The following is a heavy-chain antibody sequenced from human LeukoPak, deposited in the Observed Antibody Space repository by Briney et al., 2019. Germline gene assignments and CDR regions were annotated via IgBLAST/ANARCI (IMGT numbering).Heavy chain of an antibody. CDR3: ARDPQKYYYDSSGSIDY. D-gene: IGHD3-22*01. CDR2: INPDGSTT. Sequence: GGSLRLSCAASGFTLSSYWMHWVRQVPGKGLVWVSRINPDGSTTTYADSVKGRFTISRDNAKNTLYLQMNSLRAEDTAVYYCARDPQKYYYDSSGSIDYWGQGTLVTVSS. J-gene: IGHJ4*02. V-gene: IGHV3-74*01. CDR1: GFTLSSYW.